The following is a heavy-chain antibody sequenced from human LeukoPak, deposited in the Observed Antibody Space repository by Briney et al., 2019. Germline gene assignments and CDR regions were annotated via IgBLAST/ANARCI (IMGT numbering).Heavy chain of an antibody. D-gene: IGHD3-22*01. CDR2: IRYDGSNK. Sequence: PGGSLRLSCAASGFTFSSYGMHWVRQAPGKGLEWVAFIRYDGSNKYYADSVKGRFTISRDNSKNTLYLQMNSLRAEDTAVYYCACSRYYDSSGYCFDYWGQGTQVTVSS. J-gene: IGHJ4*02. CDR3: ACSRYYDSSGYCFDY. CDR1: GFTFSSYG. V-gene: IGHV3-30*02.